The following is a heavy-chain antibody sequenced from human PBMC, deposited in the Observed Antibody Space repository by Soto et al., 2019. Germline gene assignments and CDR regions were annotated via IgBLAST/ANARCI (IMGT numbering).Heavy chain of an antibody. CDR2: IDPSDSQT. J-gene: IGHJ4*02. V-gene: IGHV5-10-1*01. CDR1: GYSFAGYW. D-gene: IGHD2-8*02. CDR3: ARQIYDTDTGPNFQYYFDS. Sequence: GESLKISCKGSGYSFAGYWITWVRQKPGKGLEWMGRIDPSDSQTYYSPSFRGHVTISATKSITTVFLQWSSLRASDTAMYYCARQIYDTDTGPNFQYYFDSWGQGTPVTVSS.